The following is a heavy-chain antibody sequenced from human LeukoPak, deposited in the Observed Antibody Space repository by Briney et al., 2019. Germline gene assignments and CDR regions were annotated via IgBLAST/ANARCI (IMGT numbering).Heavy chain of an antibody. CDR3: ARDFDDYFDY. V-gene: IGHV4-59*01. CDR1: GGSISSYY. Sequence: SETLSLTCTVSGGSISSYYWSRIRQPPGKGLEWIGYIYYSGSTNYNPSLKSRVTISVDTSKNQFSLKLSSVTAADTAVYYCARDFDDYFDYWGQGTLVTVSS. CDR2: IYYSGST. J-gene: IGHJ4*02.